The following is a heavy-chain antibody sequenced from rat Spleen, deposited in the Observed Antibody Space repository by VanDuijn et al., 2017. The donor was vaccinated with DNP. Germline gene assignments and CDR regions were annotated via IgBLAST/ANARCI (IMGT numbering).Heavy chain of an antibody. V-gene: IGHV3-1*01. Sequence: EVQLQESGPGLVKPSQSLSLTCSVTGYSITSTYWGWFRNFPGNKMEWIGHIDYSGSTTYNPSLKSRISITRDTSKNQFFLQLNSVTSEDTATYYCARWTRYFDYWGQGVMVTVSS. CDR2: IDYSGST. D-gene: IGHD1-4*01. CDR3: ARWTRYFDY. CDR1: GYSITSTY. J-gene: IGHJ2*01.